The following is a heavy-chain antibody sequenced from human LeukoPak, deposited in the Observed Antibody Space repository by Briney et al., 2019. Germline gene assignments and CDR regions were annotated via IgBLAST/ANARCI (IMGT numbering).Heavy chain of an antibody. CDR3: ARGMVRGVITPGY. V-gene: IGHV4-30-2*01. CDR1: GGSISSGGYS. Sequence: SQTLSLTCAVSGGSISSGGYSWSWIRQPPGKGLEWIGYIYHSGSTYYNPSLKSRVTISVDTSKNQFSLKLTSVTAADTAVYYCARGMVRGVITPGYWGQGTLVTVSS. J-gene: IGHJ4*02. D-gene: IGHD3-10*01. CDR2: IYHSGST.